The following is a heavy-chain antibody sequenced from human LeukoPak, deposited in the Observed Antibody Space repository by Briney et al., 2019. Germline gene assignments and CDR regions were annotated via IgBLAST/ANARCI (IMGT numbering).Heavy chain of an antibody. D-gene: IGHD3-22*01. V-gene: IGHV1-8*01. CDR1: GYTFTSYD. CDR2: MNPNSGNT. CDR3: ARGVWGYYYDSSGYYWFDY. Sequence: ASMKVSCKASGYTFTSYDINWVRQATGQGLEWMGWMNPNSGNTGYAQKFQGRVTMTRNTSISTAYMELSSLRSEDTAVYYCARGVWGYYYDSSGYYWFDYWGQGTLVTVSS. J-gene: IGHJ4*02.